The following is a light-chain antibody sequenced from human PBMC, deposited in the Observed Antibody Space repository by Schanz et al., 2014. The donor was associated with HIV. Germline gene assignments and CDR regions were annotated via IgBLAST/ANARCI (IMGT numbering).Light chain of an antibody. V-gene: IGLV2-14*03. CDR3: SSYTSSSTYVV. Sequence: QSALTQPASVSGSPGQSITISCTGTSSDVGGYNYVSWYQQHPGEAPKLMIFDVNNRPSGVSNRFSGSKSGNTASLTISGLQAEDEADYYCSSYTSSSTYVVFGGGTKLTVL. CDR1: SSDVGGYNY. CDR2: DVN. J-gene: IGLJ2*01.